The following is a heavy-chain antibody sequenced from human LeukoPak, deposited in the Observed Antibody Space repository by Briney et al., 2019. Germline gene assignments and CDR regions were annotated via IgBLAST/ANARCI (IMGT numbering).Heavy chain of an antibody. J-gene: IGHJ6*03. D-gene: IGHD2-2*01. CDR1: GFTFSSYG. V-gene: IGHV3-30*02. CDR3: AKDENIVVVPAAPWYYYYYMDV. CDR2: IRYDGSNK. Sequence: SGGSLRLSCAASGFTFSSYGMHWVRQAPGKGLEWVAFIRYDGSNKCYADSVKGRFTISRDNSKNTLYLQMNSLRAEDTAVYYCAKDENIVVVPAAPWYYYYYMDVWGKGTTVTVSS.